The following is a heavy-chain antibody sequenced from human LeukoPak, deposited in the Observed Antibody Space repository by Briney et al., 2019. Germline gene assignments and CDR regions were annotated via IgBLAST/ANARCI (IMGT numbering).Heavy chain of an antibody. CDR2: INHSGST. V-gene: IGHV4-34*01. Sequence: PSETLSLTCAVYGGSFSGYYWSWIRQPPGKGLEWIGEINHSGSTNYNPSLKSRVTISVDTSKNQFSLKLSSVTAADTAVYYCXRLTKNDSGSFRFGKKKRGYMDVWGKGTTVTISS. CDR3: XRLTKNDSGSFRFGKKKRGYMDV. J-gene: IGHJ6*03. CDR1: GGSFSGYY. D-gene: IGHD3-10*01.